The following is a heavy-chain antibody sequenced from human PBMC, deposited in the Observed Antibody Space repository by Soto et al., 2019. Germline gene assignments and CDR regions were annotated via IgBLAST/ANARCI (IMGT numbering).Heavy chain of an antibody. CDR2: IWYDGSNK. V-gene: IGHV3-33*01. Sequence: GGSLRLSCAASGFTFSSYGMHWVRQAPGKGLEWVAVIWYDGSNKYYADSVKGRFTISRDNSKNTLYLQMNSLRAEDTAVYYCARSIVVVPAAMSVLVRIAARPGASDYWGQGTLVTVSS. CDR3: ARSIVVVPAAMSVLVRIAARPGASDY. D-gene: IGHD2-2*01. CDR1: GFTFSSYG. J-gene: IGHJ4*02.